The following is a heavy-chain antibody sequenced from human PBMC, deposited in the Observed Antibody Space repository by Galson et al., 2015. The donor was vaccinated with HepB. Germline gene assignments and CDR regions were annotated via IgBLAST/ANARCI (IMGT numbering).Heavy chain of an antibody. J-gene: IGHJ4*02. CDR1: GFTFSSYA. Sequence: SLRLSCAASGFTFSSYAMHWVRQAPGKGLEWVSAISGSGGSTYYADSVKGRFTISRDNSKNTLYLQMNSLRAEDTAVYYCAKAGDFWSGYPYYFDYWGQGTLVTVSS. CDR2: ISGSGGST. V-gene: IGHV3-23*01. CDR3: AKAGDFWSGYPYYFDY. D-gene: IGHD3-3*01.